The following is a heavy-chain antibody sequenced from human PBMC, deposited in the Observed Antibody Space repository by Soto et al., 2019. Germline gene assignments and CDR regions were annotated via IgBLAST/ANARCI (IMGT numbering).Heavy chain of an antibody. Sequence: GGSLRLSCAASGFTFSSYGMHWVRQAPGKGLEWVAVIWYDGSNKYYADSVKGRFTISRDNSKNTLYLQMNSLRAEDTAVYYCARHCSSTSCFDYWGQGTLVTVSS. D-gene: IGHD2-2*01. V-gene: IGHV3-33*01. CDR3: ARHCSSTSCFDY. CDR2: IWYDGSNK. J-gene: IGHJ4*02. CDR1: GFTFSSYG.